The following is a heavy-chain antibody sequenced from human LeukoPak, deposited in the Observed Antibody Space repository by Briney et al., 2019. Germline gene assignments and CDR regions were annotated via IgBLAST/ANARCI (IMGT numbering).Heavy chain of an antibody. Sequence: SETLSLTCAVYGGSFSGYYWSWIRQPPGKGLEWIGEINHSGSTYYNPSLKSRVTISVDTSKNQFSLKLSSVTAADTAVYYCARESPFPDYWGQGTLVTVSS. D-gene: IGHD3-10*01. CDR2: INHSGST. CDR1: GGSFSGYY. CDR3: ARESPFPDY. V-gene: IGHV4-34*01. J-gene: IGHJ4*02.